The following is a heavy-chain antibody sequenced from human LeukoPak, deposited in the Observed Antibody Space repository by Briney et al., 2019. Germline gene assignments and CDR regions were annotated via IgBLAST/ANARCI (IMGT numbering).Heavy chain of an antibody. Sequence: SVKVSCKASGGTFSGYAISWVRQAPGQGLEWMGGIIPIFGTANYAQKFQGRVTITADKSTSTAYMELSSLRSEDTAVYYCARSLVVGATYPYHWGQGTLVTVSS. CDR2: IIPIFGTA. V-gene: IGHV1-69*06. D-gene: IGHD1-26*01. CDR1: GGTFSGYA. CDR3: ARSLVVGATYPYH. J-gene: IGHJ5*02.